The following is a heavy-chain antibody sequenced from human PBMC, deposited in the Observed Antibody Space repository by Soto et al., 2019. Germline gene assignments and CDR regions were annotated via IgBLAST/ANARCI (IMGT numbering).Heavy chain of an antibody. CDR2: MNPNSGNT. CDR3: ARRVVVVPAAMLDDFDI. Sequence: ASVKVSCKASGYTFTSYDINWVRQATGQGLEWMGWMNPNSGNTGYAQKFQGRVTMTRNTSISTAYMELSSLRSEDTAVYYCARRVVVVPAAMLDDFDIWGQGTMVTVSS. D-gene: IGHD2-2*01. V-gene: IGHV1-8*01. CDR1: GYTFTSYD. J-gene: IGHJ3*02.